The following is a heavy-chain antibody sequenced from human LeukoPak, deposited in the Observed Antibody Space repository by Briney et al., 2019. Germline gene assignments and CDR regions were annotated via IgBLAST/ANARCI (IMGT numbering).Heavy chain of an antibody. CDR1: GGSISSYY. V-gene: IGHV4-59*12. CDR2: IYYSGIT. Sequence: SETLSLTCTVSGGSISSYYWSWIRQPPGKGLEWIGYIYYSGITYYNPSLKSRLTISVDTSRNQFSLNLISVTAADTAMYYCGRVTGYDYLDYWGQGTLVTISS. J-gene: IGHJ4*02. CDR3: GRVTGYDYLDY. D-gene: IGHD5-12*01.